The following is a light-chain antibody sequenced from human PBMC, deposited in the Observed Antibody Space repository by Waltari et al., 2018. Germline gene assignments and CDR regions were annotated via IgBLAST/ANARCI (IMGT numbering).Light chain of an antibody. J-gene: IGKJ1*01. CDR1: QGVNRY. V-gene: IGKV1-9*01. CDR3: QQVNTYPRT. CDR2: SAS. Sequence: DVQLTQSPSFLSASVGDRVTITCRASQGVNRYLAWYQQKPGQAPKLLIYSASTLQSGVPSRFSGSGSGTQFTLTISSLHPEDFATYYCQQVNTYPRTFGQGTKVEIK.